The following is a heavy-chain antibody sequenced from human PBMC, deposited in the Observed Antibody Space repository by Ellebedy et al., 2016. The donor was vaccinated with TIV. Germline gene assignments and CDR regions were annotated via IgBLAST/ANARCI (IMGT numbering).Heavy chain of an antibody. D-gene: IGHD6-19*01. CDR2: IYHSGST. V-gene: IGHV4-4*02. CDR3: ARDPGIAVAGRNGMDV. J-gene: IGHJ6*02. Sequence: GSLRLSCAVSGGSISSSNWWSWVRQPPGKGLEWIGEIYHSGSTNYNPSLKSRVTISVDKSKNQFSLKLSSVTAADTAVYYCARDPGIAVAGRNGMDVWGQGTTVTVSS. CDR1: GGSISSSNW.